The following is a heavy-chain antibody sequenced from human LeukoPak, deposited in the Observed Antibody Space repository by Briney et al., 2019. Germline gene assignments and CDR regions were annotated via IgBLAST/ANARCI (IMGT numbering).Heavy chain of an antibody. V-gene: IGHV3-21*01. CDR3: AREDSSSWGVDY. CDR1: GFTFSSYS. D-gene: IGHD6-6*01. J-gene: IGHJ4*02. CDR2: ISSSSSYI. Sequence: GGSLRLSCAASGFTFSSYSMNWVRQAPGKGLEWVSSISSSSSYIYYADSVKGRFTISRDNAKNSLYLQMNSLRAEDTAVYYCAREDSSSWGVDYWGQGTLVTVSS.